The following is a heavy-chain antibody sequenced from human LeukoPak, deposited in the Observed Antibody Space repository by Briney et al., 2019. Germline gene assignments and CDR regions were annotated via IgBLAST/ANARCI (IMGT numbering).Heavy chain of an antibody. J-gene: IGHJ4*02. CDR1: GVSVSSSSYY. V-gene: IGHV4-39*01. CDR2: IRYSGST. Sequence: SETLSLTCTVSGVSVSSSSYYWGWIRQPPGKGLEWIGSIRYSGSTYYNPSLKSRVTISVHTSKNKLSLKRSSLTAADTTTYHGARQTGIVVVQFVDYWGQGTLVTVSP. CDR3: ARQTGIVVVQFVDY. D-gene: IGHD3-22*01.